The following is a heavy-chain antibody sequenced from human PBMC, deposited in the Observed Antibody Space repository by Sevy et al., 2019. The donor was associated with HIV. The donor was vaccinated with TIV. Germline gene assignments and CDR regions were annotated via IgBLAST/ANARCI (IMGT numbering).Heavy chain of an antibody. CDR1: GFTFSKYS. D-gene: IGHD2-8*01. Sequence: GGSLRLSCAASGFTFSKYSMSWIRQTPGKGLEWVSTFSFGCGKINYADSVKGRFSISRDDSRNTFYLQMNSLRAEDTAIYYCAREGCTKPHDYWGQGTVVTVSS. J-gene: IGHJ4*02. CDR3: AREGCTKPHDY. V-gene: IGHV3-23*01. CDR2: FSFGCGKI.